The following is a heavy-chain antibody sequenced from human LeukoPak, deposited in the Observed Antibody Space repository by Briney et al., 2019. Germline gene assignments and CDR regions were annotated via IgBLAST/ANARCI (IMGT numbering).Heavy chain of an antibody. CDR3: AKGPQLYSGYHPAY. Sequence: GGSLRLSCAASGFSFSNDAMTWVRQAPGKGLEWVSTITGSDDTTYYTGSVKGRFTISRDHSKNMLHLQMNSLRNEDTAIYYCAKGPQLYSGYHPAYWGQGTLVTVSS. D-gene: IGHD5-12*01. V-gene: IGHV3-23*01. CDR2: ITGSDDTT. CDR1: GFSFSNDA. J-gene: IGHJ4*02.